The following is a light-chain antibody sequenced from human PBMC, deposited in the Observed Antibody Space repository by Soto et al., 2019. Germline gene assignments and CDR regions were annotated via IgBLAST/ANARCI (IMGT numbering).Light chain of an antibody. V-gene: IGLV2-14*01. CDR1: SSDIGGFNF. J-gene: IGLJ2*01. CDR2: EVT. CDR3: GSYTSTTTVVL. Sequence: QSALTQPASVSGSPGQSITISCTGTSSDIGGFNFVSWYQHHPGYAPQLIIYEVTNRPSGVSSRFPASKSGNTASLTISGLQPEDEADYYCGSYTSTTTVVLFGGGTKLTVL.